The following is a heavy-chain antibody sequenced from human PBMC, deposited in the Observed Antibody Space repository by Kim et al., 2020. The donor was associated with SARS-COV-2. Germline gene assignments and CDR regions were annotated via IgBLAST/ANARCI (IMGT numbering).Heavy chain of an antibody. J-gene: IGHJ3*02. D-gene: IGHD3-16*02. CDR2: IIPMFGRT. V-gene: IGHV1-69*04. CDR3: AREEGRIVNFDAFGI. Sequence: SVKVSCKASGGTFSSYGIAWVRQAPGQGLEWMGRIIPMFGRTNYAQKFQGRVTLTADTATSTVYIELSSLQSEDTAVYYCAREEGRIVNFDAFGIWGQGTVISVSS. CDR1: GGTFSSYG.